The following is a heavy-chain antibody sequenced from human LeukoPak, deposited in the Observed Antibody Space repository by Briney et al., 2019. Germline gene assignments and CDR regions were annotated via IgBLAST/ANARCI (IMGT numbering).Heavy chain of an antibody. J-gene: IGHJ4*02. Sequence: GESLKISCKGSGYSFTSYWIGWVRQMPGKGLEWMGIIYPGDSGTRYSPSFQGQVTISADKSINTAYLQWSSLKASDTAMYYCARHYYGSGSSAQNDYWGQGTLVTVSS. D-gene: IGHD3-10*01. CDR1: GYSFTSYW. CDR2: IYPGDSGT. V-gene: IGHV5-51*01. CDR3: ARHYYGSGSSAQNDY.